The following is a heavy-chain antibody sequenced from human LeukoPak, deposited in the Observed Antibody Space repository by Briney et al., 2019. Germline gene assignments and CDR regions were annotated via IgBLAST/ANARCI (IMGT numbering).Heavy chain of an antibody. CDR2: INHSGST. CDR1: GGSFSGYY. Sequence: SETLSLTCAVYGGSFSGYYWSWIRQPPGKGLEWIGEINHSGSTNYNPSLKSRVTISVDTSKNQFSLKLSSVTAADTAVYYCVRGPVVGTGTTRVFDYWGQGTLVTVSS. CDR3: VRGPVVGTGTTRVFDY. D-gene: IGHD1-7*01. V-gene: IGHV4-34*01. J-gene: IGHJ4*02.